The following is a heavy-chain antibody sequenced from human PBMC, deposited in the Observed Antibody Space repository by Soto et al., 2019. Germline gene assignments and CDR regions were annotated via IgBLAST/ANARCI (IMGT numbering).Heavy chain of an antibody. D-gene: IGHD3-16*01. CDR3: AHTWGLTFDY. CDR2: IYWNDDT. V-gene: IGHV2-5*01. CDR1: GFSRRTTGVV. J-gene: IGHJ4*02. Sequence: QITLKESGPTLVKPTQTLTLTCTYSGFSRRTTGVVVGWIRQPPGKALEWLGIIYWNDDTRYSPSLKSRFTLTSDISQSQVVLTMTNMATVDTGTYYCAHTWGLTFDYWVQGTQVIVSS.